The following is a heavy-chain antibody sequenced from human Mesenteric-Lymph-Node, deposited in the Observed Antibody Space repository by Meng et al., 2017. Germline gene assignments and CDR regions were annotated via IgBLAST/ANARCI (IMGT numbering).Heavy chain of an antibody. J-gene: IGHJ4*02. V-gene: IGHV1-69*08. CDR3: ARDVGYGEYYFDY. D-gene: IGHD4-17*01. CDR2: IIPTLGLA. Sequence: QVQLVQSGAEVKKPWSSVKVSCKASGGSFTSYTINWVRQAPGQGLEWMGRIIPTLGLANYAQKFQGRVTITADISTSTAYMDLSSLRSEDTAMYYCARDVGYGEYYFDYWGQGTLVTVSS. CDR1: GGSFTSYT.